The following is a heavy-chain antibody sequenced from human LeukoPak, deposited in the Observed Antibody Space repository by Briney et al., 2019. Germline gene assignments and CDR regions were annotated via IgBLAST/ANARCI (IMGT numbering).Heavy chain of an antibody. CDR1: GGSFSGYY. J-gene: IGHJ5*02. CDR3: ARGSPYGRNWFDP. Sequence: SETLSLTCAVYGGSFSGYYWSWIRQPPGKGLEWIGGINHSGSTNYNPSLKSRVTISVDTSKNQFSLKLSSVTAADTAVYYCARGSPYGRNWFDPWGQGTLVTVSS. D-gene: IGHD3-10*01. CDR2: INHSGST. V-gene: IGHV4-34*01.